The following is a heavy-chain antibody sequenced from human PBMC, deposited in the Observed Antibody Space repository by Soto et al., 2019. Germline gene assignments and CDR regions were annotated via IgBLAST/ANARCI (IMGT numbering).Heavy chain of an antibody. CDR3: GRVLTVATQQTATEL. J-gene: IGHJ4*02. D-gene: IGHD4-4*01. CDR1: GVSINNNNYF. V-gene: IGHV4-39*01. Sequence: SETLSLTCSVSGVSINNNNYFWVWIRQPPGKGLEWIGSIYHSGTTYYNSSLKGRVTISIDTSKDQFSVSLTSVAATDTAVYYWGRVLTVATQQTATELWGQGAHVTGSS. CDR2: IYHSGTT.